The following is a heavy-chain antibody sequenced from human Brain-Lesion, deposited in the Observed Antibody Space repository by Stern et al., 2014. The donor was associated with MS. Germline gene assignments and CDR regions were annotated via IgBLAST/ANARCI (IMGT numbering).Heavy chain of an antibody. V-gene: IGHV4-30-4*01. CDR3: ARGESSRYYYYFDY. J-gene: IGHJ4*02. D-gene: IGHD3-22*01. CDR1: GDSISSGDNY. CDR2: IYYIGST. Sequence: QMQLVESGPGLVKPSQTLSLTCNVSGDSISSGDNYWSWIRQSPGKGLEGIGYIYYIGSTFYNPSLKSRVTISVDTSQNQFSLRLSSVTAADTAVYYCARGESSRYYYYFDYWGQGTLVTVSS.